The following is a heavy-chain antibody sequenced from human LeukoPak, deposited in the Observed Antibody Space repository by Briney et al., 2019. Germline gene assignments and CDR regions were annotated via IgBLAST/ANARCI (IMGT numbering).Heavy chain of an antibody. CDR1: GGSISSYY. CDR2: ILYRGST. V-gene: IGHV4-59*01. D-gene: IGHD3-22*01. J-gene: IGHJ4*02. CDR3: ARSDYYDSSGYFVY. Sequence: PSETLSLTCTVSGGSISSYYWSWIRQPPGKGLEWIGYILYRGSTNYNPSLKSRATMSVDASKNQISLKLSSVTAADTAVYYCARSDYYDSSGYFVYWGQGTLVTASS.